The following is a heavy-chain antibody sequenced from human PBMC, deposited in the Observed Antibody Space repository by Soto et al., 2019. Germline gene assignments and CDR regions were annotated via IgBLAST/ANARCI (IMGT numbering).Heavy chain of an antibody. CDR1: GGSISSYY. CDR2: IYTSGSA. V-gene: IGHV4-4*07. D-gene: IGHD2-15*01. CDR3: AREVHCSGGSCSQDDAFDI. J-gene: IGHJ3*02. Sequence: SETLSLTCTVSGGSISSYYWSWIRQPAGKGLEWIGRIYTSGSANYNPSLKSRVTMSVDTSKNQFSLKLSSVTAADTAVYYCAREVHCSGGSCSQDDAFDIWGQGTMVTVSS.